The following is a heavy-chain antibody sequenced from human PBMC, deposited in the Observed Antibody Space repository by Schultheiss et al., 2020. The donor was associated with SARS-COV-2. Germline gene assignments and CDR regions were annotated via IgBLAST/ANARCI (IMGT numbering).Heavy chain of an antibody. CDR2: IYYSGST. CDR3: AGASYSSVYNTFSGWFDP. V-gene: IGHV4-34*01. Sequence: SETLSLTCAVYGGSFSGYYWSWIRQPPGKGLEWIGYIYYSGSTYYNPSLKSLVTISVDTSKNQFSLKLNSVTAADTAVYYCAGASYSSVYNTFSGWFDPWGQGTLVTVS. D-gene: IGHD3-22*01. CDR1: GGSFSGYY. J-gene: IGHJ5*02.